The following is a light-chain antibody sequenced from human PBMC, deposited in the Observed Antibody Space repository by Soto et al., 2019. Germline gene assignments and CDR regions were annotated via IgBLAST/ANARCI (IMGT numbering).Light chain of an antibody. J-gene: IGLJ1*01. Sequence: QSALTQPASVSGSPGQWITISCTGTSSDVGGYNYVSWYQQYPGKSPKLMIYNVTNRPSGVSNRFSGSKSGNTASLTISGLQAEDEADYYCSSFTSSITDVFGTGTKLTVL. V-gene: IGLV2-14*01. CDR1: SSDVGGYNY. CDR3: SSFTSSITDV. CDR2: NVT.